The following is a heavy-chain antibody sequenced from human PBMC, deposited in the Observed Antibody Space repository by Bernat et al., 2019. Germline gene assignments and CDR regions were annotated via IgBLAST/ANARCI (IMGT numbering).Heavy chain of an antibody. J-gene: IGHJ4*02. CDR2: IKSKSDGGTT. CDR1: GFTFSNAW. V-gene: IGHV3-15*01. D-gene: IGHD2-21*02. CDR3: NTGFLKRVTTRDY. Sequence: EVRLVESGGGLVKPGGSLRLSCAASGFTFSNAWMSWVRQAPGKGPEWVGRIKSKSDGGTTDYAAPVKGRFTISRDESTNTLYLQMNSLKIEDTAMYYCNTGFLKRVTTRDYWGQGTLVSVSS.